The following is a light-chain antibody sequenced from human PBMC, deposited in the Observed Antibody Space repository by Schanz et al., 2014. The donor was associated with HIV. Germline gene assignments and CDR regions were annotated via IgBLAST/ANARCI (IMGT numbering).Light chain of an antibody. CDR3: QQYNDWPYT. V-gene: IGKV3-15*01. CDR1: QSVSSN. CDR2: DAS. Sequence: EILMTQSPATLSVSPGERATLSCRASQSVSSNLAWYQQKPGQAPRLLIYDASTRAAGIPAMFSGTGSGTEFTLTISSPQSEDIGVYYCQQYNDWPYTFGQGTKLEI. J-gene: IGKJ2*01.